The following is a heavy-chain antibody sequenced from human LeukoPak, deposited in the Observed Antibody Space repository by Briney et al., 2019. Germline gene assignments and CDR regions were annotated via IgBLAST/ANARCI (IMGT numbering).Heavy chain of an antibody. CDR2: IIPILGIA. CDR1: GGTFSSYA. J-gene: IGHJ4*02. CDR3: ARENKKIAAAGLIFDY. V-gene: IGHV1-69*04. Sequence: SVKVSCKASGGTFSSYAISWVRQAPGQGLEWMGRIIPILGIANYAQKFQGRVTITADKSTSTAYMELSSLRSEDTAVYYCARENKKIAAAGLIFDYWGQGTLVTVSS. D-gene: IGHD6-13*01.